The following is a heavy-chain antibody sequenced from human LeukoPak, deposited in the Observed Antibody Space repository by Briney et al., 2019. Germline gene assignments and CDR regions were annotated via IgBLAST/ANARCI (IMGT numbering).Heavy chain of an antibody. Sequence: GGSLRLSCAASGFSFSGYAMSWVRQAPGEGLEWVSGISGSGATTYYVDSVRGRFTISRDNSRNTLYLQVNSLRAEDTALYYCVKARKGYSSSWFDYWGQGTLVTVSS. CDR2: ISGSGATT. D-gene: IGHD6-13*01. CDR1: GFSFSGYA. CDR3: VKARKGYSSSWFDY. J-gene: IGHJ4*02. V-gene: IGHV3-23*01.